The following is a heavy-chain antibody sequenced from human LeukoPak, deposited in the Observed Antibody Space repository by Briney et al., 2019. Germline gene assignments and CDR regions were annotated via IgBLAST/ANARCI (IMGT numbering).Heavy chain of an antibody. J-gene: IGHJ6*02. D-gene: IGHD6-25*01. CDR1: GGSISSSSYY. CDR2: IYYSGST. V-gene: IGHV4-39*02. CDR3: ARDSQRWSLENFYAMDV. Sequence: SETLSLTCTVSGGSISSSSYYWGWIRQPPGKGLEWIGSIYYSGSTYYNPSLKSRVTISVDTSKNQFSLKLSSVTAADTAVYYCARDSQRWSLENFYAMDVWGQGATVIVSS.